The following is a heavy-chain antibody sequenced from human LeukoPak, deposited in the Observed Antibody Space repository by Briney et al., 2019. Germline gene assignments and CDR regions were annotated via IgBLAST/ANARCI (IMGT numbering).Heavy chain of an antibody. V-gene: IGHV3-23*01. Sequence: GGSLRLSCAATGFTFSSYSMTWVRQAPGKGLQWCSILSGSAGDTFSADSVQGRFTISRDTSKNTLYLQMNSLRAEDTAVYYCARGQTVSTRHLEYWGQGTLVTVSS. CDR2: LSGSAGDT. J-gene: IGHJ4*02. D-gene: IGHD4-17*01. CDR3: ARGQTVSTRHLEY. CDR1: GFTFSSYS.